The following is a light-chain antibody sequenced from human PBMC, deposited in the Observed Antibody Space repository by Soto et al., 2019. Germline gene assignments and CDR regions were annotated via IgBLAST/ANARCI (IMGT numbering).Light chain of an antibody. CDR2: EVS. Sequence: LTQPASVSGSPGQSITISCTGTSSDVGAYNRVSWYQQHSGKAPKLMIYEVSNRPSGVSNRFSGSKSGNTASLTISGLQAEDEADYYCLSYTASSSCVFGTGTKVTVL. CDR1: SSDVGAYNR. V-gene: IGLV2-14*01. J-gene: IGLJ1*01. CDR3: LSYTASSSCV.